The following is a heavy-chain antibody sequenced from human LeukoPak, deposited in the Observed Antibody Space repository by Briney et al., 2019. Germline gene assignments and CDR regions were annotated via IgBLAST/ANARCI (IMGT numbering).Heavy chain of an antibody. CDR1: GYTFTSYD. Sequence: ASVNVSCKASGYTFTSYDINWVRQATGQGLEWIGWMNPNSGNTGYAQKFQGRVTMTRNTSISTAYMELSSLRSEDTAVYYCARGSYYYYGMDVWGQGTTVTVSS. V-gene: IGHV1-8*01. CDR2: MNPNSGNT. CDR3: ARGSYYYYGMDV. J-gene: IGHJ6*02.